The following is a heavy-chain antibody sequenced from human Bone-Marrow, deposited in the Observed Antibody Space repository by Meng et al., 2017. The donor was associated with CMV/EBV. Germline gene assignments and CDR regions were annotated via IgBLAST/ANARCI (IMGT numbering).Heavy chain of an antibody. CDR1: GGSISSYY. V-gene: IGHV4-39*01. Sequence: SETLSLTCTVSGGSISSYYWGWIRQPPGKGLEWIGSIYYSGSTYYNPSLKSRVTISVDTSKNQFSLKLSSVTAADTAVYYCARARIYCSSTSCYDPYYYYGMDVWGQGTTVTVSS. J-gene: IGHJ6*02. CDR3: ARARIYCSSTSCYDPYYYYGMDV. CDR2: IYYSGST. D-gene: IGHD2-2*01.